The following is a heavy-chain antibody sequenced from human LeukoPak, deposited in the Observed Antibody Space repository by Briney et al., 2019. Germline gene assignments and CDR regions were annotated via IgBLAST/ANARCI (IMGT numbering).Heavy chain of an antibody. CDR3: ARTGVDTFDY. Sequence: PGGSLRLSCAASGFTLSNYWITWVRQAPGKGLEWVAVISTDGSNKLYADSVKGRFTISRDDSKSTLYLQMNSLRADDTAVYYCARTGVDTFDYWGQGALVTVSS. V-gene: IGHV3-30-3*01. D-gene: IGHD5-18*01. CDR2: ISTDGSNK. J-gene: IGHJ4*02. CDR1: GFTLSNYW.